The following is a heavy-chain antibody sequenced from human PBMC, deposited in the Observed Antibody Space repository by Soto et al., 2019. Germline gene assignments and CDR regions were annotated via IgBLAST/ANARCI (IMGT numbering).Heavy chain of an antibody. CDR3: ARVNSITIFGVVPYYFDY. CDR1: GFTFSSYW. J-gene: IGHJ4*02. D-gene: IGHD3-3*01. Sequence: EVQLVESGGGLVQPGGSLRLSCAASGFTFSSYWMSWVRQAPGKGLEWVANIKQDGSEKYYVDSVKGRFTISRDNAKNSLYLQKNSLRAEDTAVYYCARVNSITIFGVVPYYFDYWGQGTLVTVSS. CDR2: IKQDGSEK. V-gene: IGHV3-7*01.